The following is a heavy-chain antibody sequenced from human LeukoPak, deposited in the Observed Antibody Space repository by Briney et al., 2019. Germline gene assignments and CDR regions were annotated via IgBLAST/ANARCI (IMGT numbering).Heavy chain of an antibody. Sequence: GGSLRLSCAASGFTFSSYAMDWVRQAPGKGLEWVSGINRSGGNTYYADSVKGRFTISRDNSKNTLYLQMNSLRAEDTAVYYCAKESGQWLVLTSNLDYWGQGTLVTVSS. D-gene: IGHD6-19*01. CDR2: INRSGGNT. CDR1: GFTFSSYA. CDR3: AKESGQWLVLTSNLDY. J-gene: IGHJ4*02. V-gene: IGHV3-23*01.